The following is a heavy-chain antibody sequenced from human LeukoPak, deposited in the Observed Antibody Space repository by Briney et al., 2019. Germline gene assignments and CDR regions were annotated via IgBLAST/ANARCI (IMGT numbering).Heavy chain of an antibody. CDR3: AKDVGSVADNNWFDP. V-gene: IGHV3-23*01. Sequence: PGGSLRLSCAASGFTFSSYAMSWVRQAPGKGLEWVSAISGSGGSTYYADSVKGRFTISRDNSKNTLYLQMNSLRAEDTAVYYCAKDVGSVADNNWFDPWGQGTLVTVPS. J-gene: IGHJ5*02. CDR1: GFTFSSYA. D-gene: IGHD3-10*01. CDR2: ISGSGGST.